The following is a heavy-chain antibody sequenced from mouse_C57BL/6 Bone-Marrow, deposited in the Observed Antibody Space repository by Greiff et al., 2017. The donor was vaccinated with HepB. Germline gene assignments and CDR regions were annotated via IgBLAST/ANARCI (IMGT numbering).Heavy chain of an antibody. CDR2: SRNKANDYTT. Sequence: DVKLVESGGGLVQSGRSLRLSCATSGFTFSDFYMEWVRQAPGKGLEWIAASRNKANDYTTEYSASVKGRFIVSRDTSQSILYLQMNALRAEDTAIYYCARDDRDYYAMDYWGQGTSVTVSS. V-gene: IGHV7-1*01. CDR3: ARDDRDYYAMDY. J-gene: IGHJ4*01. CDR1: GFTFSDFY.